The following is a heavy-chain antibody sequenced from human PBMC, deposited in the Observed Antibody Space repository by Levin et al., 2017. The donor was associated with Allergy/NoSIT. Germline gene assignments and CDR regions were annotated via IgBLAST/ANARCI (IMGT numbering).Heavy chain of an antibody. J-gene: IGHJ4*02. V-gene: IGHV3-74*01. Sequence: GESLKISCAASGFTLSSTWMHWVRQAPGRGLVWVSRSKYDGSSTSYADSVKGRFTISRDNAKNTLYLQMDSLRVEDTAVYYCARSDYFDYWGQGTLVTVSS. CDR2: SKYDGSST. CDR1: GFTLSSTW. CDR3: ARSDYFDY.